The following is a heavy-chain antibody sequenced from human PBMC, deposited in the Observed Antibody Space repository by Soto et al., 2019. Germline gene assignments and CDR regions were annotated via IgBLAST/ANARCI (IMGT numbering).Heavy chain of an antibody. D-gene: IGHD3-10*01. V-gene: IGHV1-46*01. J-gene: IGHJ4*02. CDR3: ARVITMVRGAESHFDY. CDR2: INPSGGST. CDR1: GYTFTSYY. Sequence: ASVKVSCKASGYTFTSYYMHWVRQAPGQGLEWMGIINPSGGSTSYAQKFQGRVTMTRDTSTSTVYMELSSLRSEDTAVYYCARVITMVRGAESHFDYWGQGTLVTVSS.